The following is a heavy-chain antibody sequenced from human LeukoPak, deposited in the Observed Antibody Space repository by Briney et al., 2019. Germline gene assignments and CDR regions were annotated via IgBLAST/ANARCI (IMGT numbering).Heavy chain of an antibody. CDR3: ARVFSQYYDFWSGYFNWFDP. Sequence: SETLSLACAVYGGSFSGYYWSWIRQPPGKGLEWIGEINHSGSTNYNPSLKSRVTISVDTSKNQFSLKLSSVTAADTAVYYCARVFSQYYDFWSGYFNWFDPWGQGTLVTVSS. CDR2: INHSGST. J-gene: IGHJ5*02. V-gene: IGHV4-34*01. CDR1: GGSFSGYY. D-gene: IGHD3-3*01.